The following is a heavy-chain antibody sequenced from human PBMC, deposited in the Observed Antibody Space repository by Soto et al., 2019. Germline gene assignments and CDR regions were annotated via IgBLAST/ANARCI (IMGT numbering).Heavy chain of an antibody. CDR2: INTGYGNT. D-gene: IGHD2-15*01. V-gene: IGHV1-3*04. CDR1: GFTFTNYA. J-gene: IGHJ4*02. CDR3: VRDQGIDLGLVA. Sequence: QVQLVQSGAEVKKPGASVRVSCEASGFTFTNYAINWERQAPGQRLEWMGWINTGYGNTENSQKFQGRVTFTRDTSVGIGYMGLGSLGVEYTAVDCWVRDQGIDLGLVAWGQGTLVTVSS.